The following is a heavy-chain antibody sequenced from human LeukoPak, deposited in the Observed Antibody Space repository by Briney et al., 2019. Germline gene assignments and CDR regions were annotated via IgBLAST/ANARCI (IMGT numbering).Heavy chain of an antibody. D-gene: IGHD6-13*01. CDR3: ARDSKGGQGSSWYYFDY. CDR2: ISSSSSYI. V-gene: IGHV3-21*01. Sequence: GGSLRLSCAASGFTFSSYSMNWVRQAPGKGLEWVSSISSSSSYIYYADSMKGRFTISRDNAKNSLYLQMNSLRAEDTAVYYRARDSKGGQGSSWYYFDYWGQGTLVTVSS. CDR1: GFTFSSYS. J-gene: IGHJ4*02.